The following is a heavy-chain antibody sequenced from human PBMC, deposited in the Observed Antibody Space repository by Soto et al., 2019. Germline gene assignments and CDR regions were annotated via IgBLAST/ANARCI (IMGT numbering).Heavy chain of an antibody. D-gene: IGHD7-27*01. CDR3: ARDLGSELDY. J-gene: IGHJ4*02. V-gene: IGHV4-59*01. CDR1: GGSISSYY. Sequence: SETLSLTCTVSGGSISSYYWSWIRQPPGKGLEWIGYIYYSGSTNYNPSLKSRVTISVDTSKNQFSLKLSSVTAADTAVYYCARDLGSELDYWGQGTLVTVSS. CDR2: IYYSGST.